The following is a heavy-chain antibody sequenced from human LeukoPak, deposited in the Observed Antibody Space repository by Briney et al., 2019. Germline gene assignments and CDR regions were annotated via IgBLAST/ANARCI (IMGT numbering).Heavy chain of an antibody. Sequence: NPSETLPLTCAVYGGSFSGYYWSWIRQPPGKGLEWIGEINHSGSTNYNPSLKSRVTISVDTSKNQFSLKLSSVTAADTAVYYCARRDTAMVPPGYNWFDPWGQGTLVTVSS. CDR2: INHSGST. CDR1: GGSFSGYY. V-gene: IGHV4-34*01. D-gene: IGHD5-18*01. J-gene: IGHJ5*02. CDR3: ARRDTAMVPPGYNWFDP.